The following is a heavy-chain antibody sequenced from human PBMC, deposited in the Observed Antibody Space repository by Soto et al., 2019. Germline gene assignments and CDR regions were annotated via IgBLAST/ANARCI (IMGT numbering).Heavy chain of an antibody. V-gene: IGHV1-18*01. CDR3: SRLPSAYDASHFDY. CDR1: GYTFTSYG. Sequence: QVQLVQSGAEVKKPGASVKVSCKASGYTFTSYGISWVRQAPGQGLEWMGWISTYNGNTNYAQKLQGRVTMTTDTSTSTAYMELRSLRSDDTAVYSCSRLPSAYDASHFDYSCQGTLVTVSS. D-gene: IGHD5-12*01. CDR2: ISTYNGNT. J-gene: IGHJ4*02.